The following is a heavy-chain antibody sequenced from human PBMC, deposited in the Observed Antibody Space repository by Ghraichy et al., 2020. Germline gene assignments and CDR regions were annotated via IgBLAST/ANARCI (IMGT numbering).Heavy chain of an antibody. D-gene: IGHD2/OR15-2a*01. CDR2: LYSGGSA. CDR3: ARDGSAYYLSRFDS. Sequence: GESLNISCAGSGFTVSSSYMSWVRQAPGKGLEWLSLLYSGGSAFYAASVQGRFTISRDNAKNTLYLQMDNLRAEDTAVYYCARDGSAYYLSRFDSWGQGTLVTVSS. J-gene: IGHJ4*02. CDR1: GFTVSSSY. V-gene: IGHV3-66*01.